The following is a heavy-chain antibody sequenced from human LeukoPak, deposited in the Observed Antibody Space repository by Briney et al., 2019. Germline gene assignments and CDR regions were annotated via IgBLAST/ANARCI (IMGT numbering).Heavy chain of an antibody. CDR2: ISWDGGST. Sequence: GGSLRLSCAASGFTFSNYWMHWVRQAPGKGLVWVSLISWDGGSTYYADSVKGRFTISRDNSKNSLYLQMNSLRAEDTALYYCAKDGLHLAAGLGYYFDYWGQGTLVTVSS. V-gene: IGHV3-43D*03. D-gene: IGHD6-13*01. CDR3: AKDGLHLAAGLGYYFDY. CDR1: GFTFSNYW. J-gene: IGHJ4*02.